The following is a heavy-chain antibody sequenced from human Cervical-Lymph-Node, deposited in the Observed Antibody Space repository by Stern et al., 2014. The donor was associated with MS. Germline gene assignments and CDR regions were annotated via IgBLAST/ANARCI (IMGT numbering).Heavy chain of an antibody. J-gene: IGHJ3*02. CDR3: ARAKTLFGTQSDAFDI. CDR2: IYYTGTT. Sequence: QMQLVESGPGLVKPSQTLSLTCTVSGDSISNGGYYWSWIRQHPGKGLEWIGYIYYTGTTYSNPSLKSRVTISVDTSKNQFSLKLSSVTAADTAVYYCARAKTLFGTQSDAFDIWGPGTMVTVSS. CDR1: GDSISNGGYY. V-gene: IGHV4-31*03. D-gene: IGHD3-9*01.